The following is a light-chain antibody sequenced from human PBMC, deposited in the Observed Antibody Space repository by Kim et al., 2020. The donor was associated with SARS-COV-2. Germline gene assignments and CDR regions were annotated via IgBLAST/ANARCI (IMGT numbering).Light chain of an antibody. Sequence: VSPEQTASITCSGDKLEDKYVCWYQQKAGQSPVLLIYQDTKWPSGIPERFSGSNSGNTASLTISGTQAMDEADYYCQTWDSSSVIFGGGTQLTVL. CDR3: QTWDSSSVI. J-gene: IGLJ2*01. CDR2: QDT. CDR1: KLEDKY. V-gene: IGLV3-1*01.